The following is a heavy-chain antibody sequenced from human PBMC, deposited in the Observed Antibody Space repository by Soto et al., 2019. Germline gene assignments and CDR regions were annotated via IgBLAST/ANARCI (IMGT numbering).Heavy chain of an antibody. CDR3: ASGNRRHAFDI. Sequence: QVQLQESGPGLVKPSETLSLTCTVSGGSISSYYWSWIRQPPGKGLEWIGYIYYSGSTNYNPSLKSRVTISVDTSKNQFSLKLSSVTAADTAVYYCASGNRRHAFDIWGQGTMVTVSS. V-gene: IGHV4-59*08. CDR1: GGSISSYY. J-gene: IGHJ3*02. CDR2: IYYSGST.